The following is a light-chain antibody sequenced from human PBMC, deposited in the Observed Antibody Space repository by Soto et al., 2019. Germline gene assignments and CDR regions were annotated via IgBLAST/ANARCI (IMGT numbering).Light chain of an antibody. J-gene: IGLJ3*02. CDR2: SDN. CDR1: SSDIGSNT. V-gene: IGLV1-44*01. CDR3: ASWDDRLTGWV. Sequence: QSVLTQPPSAPGTPVQRVASSCSGSSSDIGSNTVNWYQHLPGTAPQLLMYSDNQRPSGVPDRFSGSKSGTSASLAISGLQSEDEGDYYCASWDDRLTGWVFGGGTKLTVL.